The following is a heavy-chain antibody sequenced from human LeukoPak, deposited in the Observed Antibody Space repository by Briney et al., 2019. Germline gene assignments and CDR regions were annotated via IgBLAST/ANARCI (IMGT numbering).Heavy chain of an antibody. CDR2: IHTTGST. Sequence: PSETLSLTCIVSGGSISSYYWSWIRQPAGKGLEWIGRIHTTGSTNYNPSLKSRVTMSVDTSKNQFSLKLSSVTAADTAVYYCARDRYYYDSSGYYYYFDYWGQGTLVTVSS. CDR3: ARDRYYYDSSGYYYYFDY. V-gene: IGHV4-4*07. CDR1: GGSISSYY. D-gene: IGHD3-22*01. J-gene: IGHJ4*02.